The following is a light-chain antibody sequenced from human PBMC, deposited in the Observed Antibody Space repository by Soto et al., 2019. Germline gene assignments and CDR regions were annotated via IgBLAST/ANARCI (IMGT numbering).Light chain of an antibody. CDR2: GAF. CDR1: GHDVGAYNY. V-gene: IGLV2-11*01. CDR3: CSYAGGYTYL. J-gene: IGLJ1*01. Sequence: QSALTQPRSVSGSPGQSVTISCTGTGHDVGAYNYVSWYQQHPGRPPKLLIYGAFRWPSGVTDRFSGSKSGNTASLTISGLQAEDEADYFCCSYAGGYTYLFGTGTKVTVL.